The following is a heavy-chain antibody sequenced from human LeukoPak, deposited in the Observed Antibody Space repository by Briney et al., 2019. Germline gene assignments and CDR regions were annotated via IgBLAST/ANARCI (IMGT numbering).Heavy chain of an antibody. CDR1: GFTFSNFA. V-gene: IGHV3-23*01. CDR3: AKGAAAGKVDWFDP. J-gene: IGHJ5*02. Sequence: GGSLRLSCAASGFTFSNFAMMWVRQAPGTGLQWVTTITGYGATFYADSVRGRFTIFRDTSMNTLFLQMNSLGAEDTAVYYCAKGAAAGKVDWFDPWGQGTLVTVSS. D-gene: IGHD6-13*01. CDR2: ITGYGAT.